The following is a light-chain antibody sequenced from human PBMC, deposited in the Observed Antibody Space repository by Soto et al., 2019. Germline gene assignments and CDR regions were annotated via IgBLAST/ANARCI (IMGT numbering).Light chain of an antibody. Sequence: ALTQPASVSGSPGQSITISCTGTSSDVGGYKYVSWYQQHPGKAPKLMIYDIHNRPSGVSNRFSGSKSGNTASLTISGLQAEDEADYYCSSYTSSSTRVFGTGTKLTVL. V-gene: IGLV2-14*03. CDR2: DIH. CDR3: SSYTSSSTRV. CDR1: SSDVGGYKY. J-gene: IGLJ1*01.